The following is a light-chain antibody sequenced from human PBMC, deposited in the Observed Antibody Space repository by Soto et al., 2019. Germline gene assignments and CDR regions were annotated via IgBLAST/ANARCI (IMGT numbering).Light chain of an antibody. CDR2: GAS. J-gene: IGKJ1*01. CDR1: LSISTH. CDR3: HQYHLWPWT. Sequence: EIVMTQSPATLSVSPGERATLSCRASLSISTHLAWYEQKPGQAPRLLIYGASTRATGIPARFSGIGSGTEFTLTVSSLQSEDFAVYYCHQYHLWPWTFGQGTKVEI. V-gene: IGKV3D-15*01.